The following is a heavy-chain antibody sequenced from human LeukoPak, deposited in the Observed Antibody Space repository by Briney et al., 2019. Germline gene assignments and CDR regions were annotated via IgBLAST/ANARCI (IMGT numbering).Heavy chain of an antibody. CDR3: ATGPSSGWYGDY. CDR2: INPSGRT. Sequence: WMVIINPSGRTSYAQNFQGRVTMTRDTSTSTVYLELSSPRSEDTAVYYCATGPSSGWYGDYWGQGTLVTVSS. D-gene: IGHD6-19*01. J-gene: IGHJ4*02. V-gene: IGHV1-46*01.